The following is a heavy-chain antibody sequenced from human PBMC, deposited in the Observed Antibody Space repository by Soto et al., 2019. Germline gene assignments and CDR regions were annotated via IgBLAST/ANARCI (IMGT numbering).Heavy chain of an antibody. J-gene: IGHJ1*01. CDR3: VKDESINWYSGHFRH. CDR1: GVTFSDYA. V-gene: IGHV3-9*01. Sequence: GGSLKRSCAATGVTFSDYAMHWVRQVPGKGLEWVSGINWNSGSIGYADSVKGRFAISRDNAKNSLHLQMNSLRAEDTAFYYCVKDESINWYSGHFRHWGQGTLVTVSS. D-gene: IGHD6-13*01. CDR2: INWNSGSI.